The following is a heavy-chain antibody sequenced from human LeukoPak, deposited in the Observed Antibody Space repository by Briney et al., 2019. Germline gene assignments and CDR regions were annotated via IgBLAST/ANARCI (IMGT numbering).Heavy chain of an antibody. Sequence: PSETLSLTCTVSGDAITSDKYYWGWIRQPPGKGPEWIGYIYHSGSTYYNPSLKSRVTISVDRSKNQFSLRLSSVTAADTAVYYCARVSGSSGWYYFDYWGQGTLVTVSS. J-gene: IGHJ4*02. V-gene: IGHV4-30-2*01. CDR1: GDAITSDKYY. CDR2: IYHSGST. CDR3: ARVSGSSGWYYFDY. D-gene: IGHD6-19*01.